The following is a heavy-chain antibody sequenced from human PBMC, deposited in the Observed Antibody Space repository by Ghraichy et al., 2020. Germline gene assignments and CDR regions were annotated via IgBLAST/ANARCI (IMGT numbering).Heavy chain of an antibody. CDR2: ISSTSSTM. Sequence: LSLTCAASGFSFSGYRMNWVRQAPGKGLEWVSYISSTSSTMYYADSVKGRFTISRDNAKNSLYLQMNSLRDEDTAVYYCARSNYYGSGGYDFYYGMDVWGQGTTVTVSS. V-gene: IGHV3-48*02. CDR1: GFSFSGYR. J-gene: IGHJ6*02. D-gene: IGHD3-10*01. CDR3: ARSNYYGSGGYDFYYGMDV.